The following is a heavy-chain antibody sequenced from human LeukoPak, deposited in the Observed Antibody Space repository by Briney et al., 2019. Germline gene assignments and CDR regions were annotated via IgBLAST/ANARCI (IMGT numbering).Heavy chain of an antibody. CDR1: GFTFSSYA. J-gene: IGHJ4*02. CDR3: AKDLGDFWSGYYSPG. D-gene: IGHD3-3*01. V-gene: IGHV3-23*01. CDR2: ISGSGGST. Sequence: GGSLRLSCAAFGFTFSSYAMSWVRQAPGKGLEWVSAISGSGGSTYYADSVKGRFTISRDNSKNTLYLQMNSLRAEDTAVYYCAKDLGDFWSGYYSPGWGQGTLVTVSS.